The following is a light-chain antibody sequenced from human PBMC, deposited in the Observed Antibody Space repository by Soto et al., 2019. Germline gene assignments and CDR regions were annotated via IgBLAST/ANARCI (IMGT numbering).Light chain of an antibody. V-gene: IGLV2-14*01. Sequence: QSALTQPASVSGSPGQSITISCTGTSGDVGAYNYVSWYRQHPGKTPRLMIYEVTYRPSGVSNRFSGSKSGNTASLTISGLQAEDEADYFCSSYTTTTSLVFGTGTKVTVL. J-gene: IGLJ1*01. CDR2: EVT. CDR1: SGDVGAYNY. CDR3: SSYTTTTSLV.